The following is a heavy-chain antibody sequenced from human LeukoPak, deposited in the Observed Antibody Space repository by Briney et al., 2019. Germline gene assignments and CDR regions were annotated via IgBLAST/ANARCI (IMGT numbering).Heavy chain of an antibody. CDR1: GGSISSGDYY. V-gene: IGHV4-30-4*01. D-gene: IGHD3-22*01. J-gene: IGHJ4*02. CDR2: IYYSGST. CDR3: ARDSYYDSSGYSHFDY. Sequence: ATETLSLTCTVSGGSISSGDYYWSWIRQPPGKGLEWIGYIYYSGSTYYNPSLKSRVTVSVDTPKNQFSLKLSSVTAADTAVYYCARDSYYDSSGYSHFDYWGQGTLVTVSS.